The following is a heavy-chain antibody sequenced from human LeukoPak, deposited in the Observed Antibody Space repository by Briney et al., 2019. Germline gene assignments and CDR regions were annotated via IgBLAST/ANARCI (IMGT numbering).Heavy chain of an antibody. D-gene: IGHD3-10*02. J-gene: IGHJ6*04. CDR1: GFTFSSYE. CDR3: AELGITMIGGV. V-gene: IGHV3-48*03. CDR2: ISSSGSTI. Sequence: GGSLRLSCEASGFTFSSYEMNWVRQAPGKGLEWVSYISSSGSTIYYADSVKGRFTISRDNAKNSLYLQMNSLRAEDTAVYYCAELGITMIGGVWGKGTTVTISS.